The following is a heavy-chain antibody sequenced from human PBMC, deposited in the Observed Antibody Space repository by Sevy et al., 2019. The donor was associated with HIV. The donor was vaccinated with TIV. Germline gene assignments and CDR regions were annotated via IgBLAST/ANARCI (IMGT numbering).Heavy chain of an antibody. Sequence: GGSLRLSCAASGFTFSSYAMHWVRQAPGKGLEWVAVISYDGSNKYYADSVKGRFTISRDNSKNTLYLKMNSLRAEDTAVYYCATHRGQWLFTAVFDYWGQGTLVTVSS. J-gene: IGHJ4*02. CDR2: ISYDGSNK. CDR3: ATHRGQWLFTAVFDY. CDR1: GFTFSSYA. V-gene: IGHV3-30-3*01. D-gene: IGHD6-19*01.